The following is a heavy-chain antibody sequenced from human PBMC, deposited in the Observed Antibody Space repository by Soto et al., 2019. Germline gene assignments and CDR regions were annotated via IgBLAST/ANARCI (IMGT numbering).Heavy chain of an antibody. CDR3: AKRSSSSTFDY. CDR2: ISGSDDST. J-gene: IGHJ4*02. V-gene: IGHV3-23*01. Sequence: EVQLLESGGGLVQPGESLRLSCAASGFTFSSYAMSWVRQAPGKGLEWVSVISGSDDSTYYADSVKGRFTISRDNSKNTQYLQMNSLSAEDTAVYYCAKRSSSSTFDYWGQGTLVTVSS. D-gene: IGHD6-6*01. CDR1: GFTFSSYA.